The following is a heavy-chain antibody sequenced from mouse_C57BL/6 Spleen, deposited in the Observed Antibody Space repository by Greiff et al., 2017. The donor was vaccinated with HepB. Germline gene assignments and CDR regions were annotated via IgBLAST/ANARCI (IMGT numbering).Heavy chain of an antibody. CDR1: GFSFNTYA. Sequence: EVQLVESGGGLVQPKGSLKLSCAASGFSFNTYAMNWVRQAPGKGLEWVARIRSKSNNYATYYADSVKDRFTISRDDSESMLYLQMNNLKTEDTAMYYCARGLRRDYYAMDYWGQGTSVTVSS. J-gene: IGHJ4*01. CDR2: IRSKSNNYAT. CDR3: ARGLRRDYYAMDY. V-gene: IGHV10-1*01. D-gene: IGHD2-2*01.